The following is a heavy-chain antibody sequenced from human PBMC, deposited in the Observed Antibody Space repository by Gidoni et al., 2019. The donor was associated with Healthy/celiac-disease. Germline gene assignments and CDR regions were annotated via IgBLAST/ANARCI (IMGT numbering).Heavy chain of an antibody. D-gene: IGHD1-7*01. J-gene: IGHJ4*02. CDR1: GGSISSGDYY. CDR3: AREDRTGRTGTTH. CDR2: IYYSGST. V-gene: IGHV4-30-4*01. Sequence: QVQLQESGPGLVKPSQTLSRTCTVPGGSISSGDYYWSWIRQPPGKGLEWIGYIYYSGSTYYNPSLTSRVTISVDTSKNQFSLKLSSVTAADTAVYYCAREDRTGRTGTTHWGQGTLVTVSS.